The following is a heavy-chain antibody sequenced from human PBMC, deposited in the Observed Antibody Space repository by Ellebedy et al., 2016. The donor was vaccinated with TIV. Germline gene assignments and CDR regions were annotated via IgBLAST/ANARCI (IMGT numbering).Heavy chain of an antibody. J-gene: IGHJ4*02. D-gene: IGHD3-9*01. CDR1: GYSFTSYW. Sequence: KVSCKGSGYSFTSYWISWVRQMPGKGLEWMGRIDPSDSYTNYSPSFQGHVTISADKSISTAYLQWSSLKASDTAMYYCASSSNYILTGYPDAPFDYWGQGTLVTVSS. CDR2: IDPSDSYT. CDR3: ASSSNYILTGYPDAPFDY. V-gene: IGHV5-10-1*01.